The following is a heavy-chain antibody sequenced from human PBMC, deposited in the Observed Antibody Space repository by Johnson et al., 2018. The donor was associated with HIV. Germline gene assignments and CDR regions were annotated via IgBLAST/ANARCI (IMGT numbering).Heavy chain of an antibody. J-gene: IGHJ3*01. D-gene: IGHD3-3*02. V-gene: IGHV3-7*01. CDR2: IRQDGSEK. CDR3: ASGHMWCGF. Sequence: VQLVESGGGVVQPGRSLRLSCAASGFTFSSYAMHWVRQAPGKGLEWVAYIRQDGSEKEYLDSVKGRFTISRDNAKNSLYLQMSSLRVEDTAVYYCASGHMWCGFWGQGTMVTVSS. CDR1: GFTFSSYA.